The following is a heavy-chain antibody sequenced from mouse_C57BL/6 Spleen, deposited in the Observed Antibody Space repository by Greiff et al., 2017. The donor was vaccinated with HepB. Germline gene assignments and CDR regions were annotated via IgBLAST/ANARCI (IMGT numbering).Heavy chain of an antibody. CDR1: GYTFTSYG. CDR3: ASPLYYCSGYYAMDY. J-gene: IGHJ4*01. Sequence: QVQLQQSGAELARPGASVKLSCKASGYTFTSYGISWVKQRTGQGLEWIGEIYPRSGNTYYNEKFKGKATLTADKSSSTAYMELRSLTSEDSAVYFCASPLYYCSGYYAMDYWGQGTSVTVAS. CDR2: IYPRSGNT. D-gene: IGHD2-1*01. V-gene: IGHV1-81*01.